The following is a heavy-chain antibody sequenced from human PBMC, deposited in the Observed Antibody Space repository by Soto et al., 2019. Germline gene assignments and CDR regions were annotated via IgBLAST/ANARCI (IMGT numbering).Heavy chain of an antibody. D-gene: IGHD3-16*01. CDR2: ISYDGSDK. CDR1: GFTVSSYG. CDR3: AKTAGYDYVWGSSGLDP. V-gene: IGHV3-30*18. J-gene: IGHJ5*02. Sequence: GGSLRLSCAASGFTVSSYGMHWVRQAPGKGLEWVAVISYDGSDKYYGDSVKGRFTISRDDSKNTLYLQMNSLRVEDTAIYYSAKTAGYDYVWGSSGLDPWGQGTLVTVSS.